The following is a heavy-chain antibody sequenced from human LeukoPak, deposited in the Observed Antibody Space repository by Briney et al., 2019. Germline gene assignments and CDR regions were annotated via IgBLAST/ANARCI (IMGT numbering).Heavy chain of an antibody. D-gene: IGHD4-23*01. CDR3: ARSAYGGGDY. J-gene: IGHJ4*02. V-gene: IGHV3-7*01. Sequence: PGGSLRLSCAASGFTFSSYAMSWVRQAPGKGLEWVANIKQDGSEKYYVDSVKGRFTISRDNAKNTLYLQLDSLRAEDTALYYCARSAYGGGDYWGQGTLVTVSS. CDR1: GFTFSSYA. CDR2: IKQDGSEK.